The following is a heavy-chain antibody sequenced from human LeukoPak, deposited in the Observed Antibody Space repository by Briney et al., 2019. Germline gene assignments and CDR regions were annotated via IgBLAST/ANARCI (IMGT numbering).Heavy chain of an antibody. Sequence: QAGGSLRLSCAASGFTFSSYAMSWVRQAPWKGLEWVSAISGSGGSTYYADSVKGRFTISRDNSKNTLYLQMNSLRAEDTAVYYCAKDHPRRYSYGPNFDYWGQGTLVTVSS. J-gene: IGHJ4*02. CDR2: ISGSGGST. CDR3: AKDHPRRYSYGPNFDY. D-gene: IGHD5-18*01. CDR1: GFTFSSYA. V-gene: IGHV3-23*01.